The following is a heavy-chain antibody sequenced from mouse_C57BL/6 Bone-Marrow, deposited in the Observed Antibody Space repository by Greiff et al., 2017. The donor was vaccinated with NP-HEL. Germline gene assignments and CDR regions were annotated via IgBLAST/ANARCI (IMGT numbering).Heavy chain of an antibody. D-gene: IGHD1-1*01. J-gene: IGHJ3*01. CDR3: TACYYGSSYLFAY. CDR1: GFTFSNYW. CDR2: IRLKSDNYAT. V-gene: IGHV6-3*01. Sequence: EVKVVESGGGLVQPGGSMKLSCVASGFTFSNYWMNWVRQSPEKGLEWVAQIRLKSDNYATHYAESVKGRFTISRDDSKSSVYLQMNNLRAEDTGIYYCTACYYGSSYLFAYWGQGTLVTVSA.